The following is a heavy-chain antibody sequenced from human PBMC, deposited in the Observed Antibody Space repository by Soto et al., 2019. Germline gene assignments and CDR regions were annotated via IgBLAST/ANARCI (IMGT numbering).Heavy chain of an antibody. D-gene: IGHD6-19*01. Sequence: ASVKVSCKVSGYTLTELSMHWVRQAPGKGLEWMGGFDPEDGETIYAQKFQGRVTMTEDTSTHTAYMELSSLRSEDTAVYYCATVQWLVVRYYCGMDVWVQGTTVTVSS. V-gene: IGHV1-24*01. CDR2: FDPEDGET. CDR1: GYTLTELS. J-gene: IGHJ6*02. CDR3: ATVQWLVVRYYCGMDV.